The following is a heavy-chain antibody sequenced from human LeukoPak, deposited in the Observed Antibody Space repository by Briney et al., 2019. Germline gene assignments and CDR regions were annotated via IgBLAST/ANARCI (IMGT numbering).Heavy chain of an antibody. J-gene: IGHJ4*02. CDR2: IYHSGST. D-gene: IGHD1-26*01. CDR3: ASREAIVGAIYGYYFDY. CDR1: GGSISSGGYS. Sequence: PSQTLSLTCAVSGGSISSGGYSWSWIRQPPGKGLEWIGYIYHSGSTYYNPSLKSRVTISVDTSKNQFSLKLSSVTAADTAVYYCASREAIVGAIYGYYFDYWGQGTLVTVSS. V-gene: IGHV4-30-2*01.